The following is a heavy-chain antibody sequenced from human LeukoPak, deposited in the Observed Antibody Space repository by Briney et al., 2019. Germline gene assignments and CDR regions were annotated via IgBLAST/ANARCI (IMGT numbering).Heavy chain of an antibody. Sequence: GASVKVSCKASGYTFTGYYMHWVRQAPGQGLEWMGCINPNSGGTNYAQKFQGRVTMTRDTSISTAYMELSRLRSDDTAVYYCARVATTMTTLDYWGQGTLVTVSS. CDR3: ARVATTMTTLDY. J-gene: IGHJ4*02. V-gene: IGHV1-2*02. CDR1: GYTFTGYY. D-gene: IGHD4-17*01. CDR2: INPNSGGT.